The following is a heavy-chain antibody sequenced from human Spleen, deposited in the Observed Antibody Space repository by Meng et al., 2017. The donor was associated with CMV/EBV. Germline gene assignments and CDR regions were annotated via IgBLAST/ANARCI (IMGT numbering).Heavy chain of an antibody. J-gene: IGHJ6*02. CDR1: GFTFGSYS. V-gene: IGHV3-21*01. CDR2: ISSSSSYI. CDR3: ARDGGGIAAAALGYYYYYGMDV. D-gene: IGHD6-13*01. Sequence: GESLKISCAASGFTFGSYSMNWVRQAPGKGLEWVSSISSSSSYIYYADSVKGRFTISRDNAKNSLYLQMNSLRAEDTAVYYCARDGGGIAAAALGYYYYYGMDVWGQETTVTVSS.